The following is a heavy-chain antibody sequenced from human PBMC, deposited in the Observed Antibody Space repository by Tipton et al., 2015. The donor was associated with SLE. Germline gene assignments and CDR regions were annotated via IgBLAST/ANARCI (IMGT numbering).Heavy chain of an antibody. D-gene: IGHD1-26*01. J-gene: IGHJ4*02. V-gene: IGHV3-23*01. CDR2: IVGGGART. CDR1: GFTFSSYA. CDR3: ANELSSTSRGSFDE. Sequence: SLRLSCAASGFTFSSYAMNWVRQAPGKGLEWVSGIVGGGARTFYSDSVKGRFIVSRDNFNHTLHLQMTSLRTEDTAVYYCANELSSTSRGSFDEWGQVTLVSVSS.